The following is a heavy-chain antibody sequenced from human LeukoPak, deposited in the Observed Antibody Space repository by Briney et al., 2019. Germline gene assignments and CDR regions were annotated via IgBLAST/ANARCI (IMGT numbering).Heavy chain of an antibody. Sequence: SETLSLTCTVSGGSISSYYWSWIRQPAGKGLEWIGRIYTSGSTNYNPSLKSRVTMSVDTSKNQFSLKLSSVTAADTAVYYCARGSYGSEGYLGYYYYMDVWGKGTTVTVSS. CDR2: IYTSGST. D-gene: IGHD3-10*01. CDR3: ARGSYGSEGYLGYYYYMDV. V-gene: IGHV4-4*07. J-gene: IGHJ6*03. CDR1: GGSISSYY.